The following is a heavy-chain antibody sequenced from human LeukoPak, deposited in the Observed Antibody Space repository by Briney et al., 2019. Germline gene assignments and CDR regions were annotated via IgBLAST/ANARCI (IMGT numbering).Heavy chain of an antibody. J-gene: IGHJ4*02. CDR2: IYHTGSA. Sequence: LETLSLTCSVSGYSFTSGHYWGWIRQPPGKGLEWIANIYHTGSAHYNPSLKSRVTISVDTSKNQFSLKLSSVTAADTAVYYCARYCTSTTCILRGFDYWGQGTLVTVSS. V-gene: IGHV4-38-2*01. CDR3: ARYCTSTTCILRGFDY. CDR1: GYSFTSGHY. D-gene: IGHD2-2*01.